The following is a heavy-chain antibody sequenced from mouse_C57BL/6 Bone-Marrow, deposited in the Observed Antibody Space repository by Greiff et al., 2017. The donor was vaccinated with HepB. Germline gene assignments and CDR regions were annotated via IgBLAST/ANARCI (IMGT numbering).Heavy chain of an antibody. J-gene: IGHJ1*03. V-gene: IGHV1-61*01. CDR2: IYPSDSET. CDR3: ASLRRDWYFDV. D-gene: IGHD2-12*01. CDR1: GYTFTSYW. Sequence: VQLQQPGAELVRPGSSVKLSCKASGYTFTSYWMDWVKQRPGQGLEWIGNIYPSDSETHYNQKFKDKATLTVDKSSSTAYMQLSSLTSEDSAVDYCASLRRDWYFDVWGTGTTVTVSS.